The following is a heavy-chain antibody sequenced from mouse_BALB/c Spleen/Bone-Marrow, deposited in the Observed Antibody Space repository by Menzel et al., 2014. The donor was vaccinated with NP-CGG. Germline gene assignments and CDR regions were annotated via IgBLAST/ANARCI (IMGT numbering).Heavy chain of an antibody. V-gene: IGHV5-9-3*01. CDR3: ERRYGNYGAMDY. CDR1: GFTFSSYA. Sequence: EVQLVESGGGLVKPGGSLKLSCAASGFTFSSYAMSWVCQTPEKRLEWVATISSGGSYIYYPDSARGRFTISRDNAQNTLYLQRSSLRSEDTAMYYCERRYGNYGAMDYWGQGTSGTVSS. D-gene: IGHD2-10*02. J-gene: IGHJ4*01. CDR2: ISSGGSYI.